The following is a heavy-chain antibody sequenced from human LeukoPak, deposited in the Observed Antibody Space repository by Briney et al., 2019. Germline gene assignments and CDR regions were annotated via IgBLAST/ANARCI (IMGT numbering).Heavy chain of an antibody. CDR2: INPNSGGT. CDR3: ATYSSSWNAFDR. V-gene: IGHV1-2*02. D-gene: IGHD6-13*01. J-gene: IGHJ4*02. Sequence: ASVKVSCKASGYTFTGYYMHWVRQAPGQGLEWMGWINPNSGGTNYAQKFQGRVTMTRDTSISTAYMELSRLRSDDTAVYYCATYSSSWNAFDRWGQGTLVTVSS. CDR1: GYTFTGYY.